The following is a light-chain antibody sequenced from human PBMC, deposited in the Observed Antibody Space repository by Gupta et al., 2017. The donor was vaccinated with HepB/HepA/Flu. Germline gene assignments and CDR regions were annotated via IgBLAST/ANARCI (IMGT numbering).Light chain of an antibody. Sequence: DIHMPQSPSSVSASVGDRVTITCRAGQSISTYLNWYQQKPGKAPKLLIFAASSLQTGVPSRFSGSGSGTDFTLTISSLQPEDFATYYCQQSYSTPYTFGQGTKLEIK. CDR3: QQSYSTPYT. CDR1: QSISTY. CDR2: AAS. V-gene: IGKV1-39*01. J-gene: IGKJ2*01.